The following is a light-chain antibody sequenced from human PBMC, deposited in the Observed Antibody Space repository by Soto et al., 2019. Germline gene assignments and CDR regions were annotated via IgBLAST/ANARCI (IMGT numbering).Light chain of an antibody. J-gene: IGKJ5*01. CDR1: QSVSNNY. CDR3: QQYGSSPPIT. CDR2: GAS. Sequence: EIVLTQSPGTLSLSPGERATLSCRASQSVSNNYLAWYQQKPGQAPRLFIYGASTRATGIPDRFSGSGSGTDFALAISSLEPEDFAVYYCQQYGSSPPITFGQGTRLEIK. V-gene: IGKV3-20*01.